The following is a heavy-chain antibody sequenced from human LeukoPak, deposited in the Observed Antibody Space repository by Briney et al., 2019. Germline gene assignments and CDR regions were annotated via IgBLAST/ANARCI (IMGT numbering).Heavy chain of an antibody. D-gene: IGHD5-24*01. Sequence: GGSLRLSCAASGFTFSTYGMHWVRQAPGKGLEWVGVIWFDGSNKYYEDSVKGRFTISRDNSKKTLYLLMNSLRAEDTAVYYCARHDGRADYNYNYYYGVDVWGQGTTVTVSS. J-gene: IGHJ6*02. CDR2: IWFDGSNK. CDR1: GFTFSTYG. V-gene: IGHV3-33*01. CDR3: ARHDGRADYNYNYYYGVDV.